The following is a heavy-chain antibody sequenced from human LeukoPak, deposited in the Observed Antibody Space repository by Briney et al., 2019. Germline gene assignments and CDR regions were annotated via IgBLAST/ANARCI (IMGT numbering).Heavy chain of an antibody. V-gene: IGHV4-39*01. CDR3: ARLGDDNTGSYYFDY. CDR1: GGSISSGGYY. Sequence: SQTLSLTCTVSGGSISSGGYYWSWIRQHPGKGLEWIGTLSYSGSTYYNPSLKSRVTISVDTSKNQFSLKMSSVTAADTALYYCARLGDDNTGSYYFDYWGQGTLVTVSS. J-gene: IGHJ4*02. CDR2: LSYSGST. D-gene: IGHD3-10*01.